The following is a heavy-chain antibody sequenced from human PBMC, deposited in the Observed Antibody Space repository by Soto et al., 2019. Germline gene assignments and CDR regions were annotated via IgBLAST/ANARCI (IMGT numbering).Heavy chain of an antibody. J-gene: IGHJ4*02. CDR2: IIPIFGTA. V-gene: IGHV1-69*01. CDR1: GGTFSSDA. CDR3: ARDGGRHAGGIDY. Sequence: QVQLVQSGAEVKKPGSSVKVSCKASGGTFSSDAINWVRQAPGQGLEWMGEIIPIFGTANYEQKFQGRVTTTADDSTTTAYMQRSSLTSDDTAVYYCARDGGRHAGGIDYWGQGTLVTVSS. D-gene: IGHD1-26*01.